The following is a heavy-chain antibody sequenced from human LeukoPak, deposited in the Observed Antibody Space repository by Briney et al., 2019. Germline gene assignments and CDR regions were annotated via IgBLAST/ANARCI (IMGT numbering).Heavy chain of an antibody. V-gene: IGHV3-7*01. CDR2: IRQDGSDK. CDR1: GFTFSSFA. CDR3: ARDGGSAMPFDY. D-gene: IGHD2-2*01. Sequence: GGSLRLSCAASGFTFSSFAMNWVRQAPGKGLEWVANIRQDGSDKYYVDSVKGRFTISRDNAKNSLYLQMNSLRAEDTAVYYCARDGGSAMPFDYWGQGTLVTVSS. J-gene: IGHJ4*02.